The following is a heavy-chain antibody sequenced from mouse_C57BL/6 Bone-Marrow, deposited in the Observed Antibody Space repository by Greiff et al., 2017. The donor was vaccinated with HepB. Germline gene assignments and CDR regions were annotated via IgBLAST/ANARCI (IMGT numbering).Heavy chain of an antibody. D-gene: IGHD1-1*01. Sequence: QVQLQQSGPELVKPGASVKISCKASGYAFSSSWMNWVKQRPGKGLEWIGRIYPGDGDTNYNGKFKGKATLTADKSSSTAYMQLSSLTSEDSAVYFCARAYYGSGGDYAMDYWGQGTSVTVSS. CDR1: GYAFSSSW. V-gene: IGHV1-82*01. CDR3: ARAYYGSGGDYAMDY. J-gene: IGHJ4*01. CDR2: IYPGDGDT.